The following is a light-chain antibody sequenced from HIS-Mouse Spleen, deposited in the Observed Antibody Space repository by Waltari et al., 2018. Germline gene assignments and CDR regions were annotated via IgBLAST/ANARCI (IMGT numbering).Light chain of an antibody. CDR1: ISDVGGYTY. J-gene: IGLJ1*01. V-gene: IGLV2-14*01. Sequence: QSALTQPASVSGSPGQSITISCTGTISDVGGYTYVSWYQQHPGKAPKLMIYEVSNRPSGVSNRFSGSKSGNTASLTISGLQAEDEADYYCSSYTSSSTFFGTGTKVTVL. CDR2: EVS. CDR3: SSYTSSSTF.